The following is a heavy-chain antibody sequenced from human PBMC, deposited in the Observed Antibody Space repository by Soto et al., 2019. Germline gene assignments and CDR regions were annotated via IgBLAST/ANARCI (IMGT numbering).Heavy chain of an antibody. D-gene: IGHD6-19*01. CDR2: ISYDGSNK. Sequence: QVQLVESGGGVVQPGRSLRLSCAASGFTFSSYAMHWVRQAPGKGLEWVAVISYDGSNKYYADSVKGRFTISRDNSKNALYLHMNSMRAEDTAVYYCARDVSSSGWCRDVLNYWGQGTLVTVSS. V-gene: IGHV3-30-3*01. CDR3: ARDVSSSGWCRDVLNY. CDR1: GFTFSSYA. J-gene: IGHJ4*02.